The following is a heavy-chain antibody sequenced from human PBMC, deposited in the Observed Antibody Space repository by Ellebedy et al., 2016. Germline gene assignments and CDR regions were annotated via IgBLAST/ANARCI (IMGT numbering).Heavy chain of an antibody. J-gene: IGHJ4*02. D-gene: IGHD1-1*01. CDR2: IYYSGTT. CDR1: GAFINTRPYY. Sequence: SETLSLTCTVSGAFINTRPYYWSWIRQPPGKGLEWIGYIYYSGTTYYNPSLKSRVTISVDTSKNHFSLKLSSVTAADTAVYYCATYIMGRLDYWGQGTLVNVSS. CDR3: ATYIMGRLDY. V-gene: IGHV4-61*03.